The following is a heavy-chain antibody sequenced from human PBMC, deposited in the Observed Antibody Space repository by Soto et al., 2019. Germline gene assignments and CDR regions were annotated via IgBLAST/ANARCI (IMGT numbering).Heavy chain of an antibody. J-gene: IGHJ4*02. V-gene: IGHV1-69*01. CDR1: GGTFSTYA. CDR3: ARGYCYTEPSFDY. D-gene: IGHD2-2*02. Sequence: QVQLVQSGAEVKKPGSSVKVSCKASGGTFSTYAINWVRQAPGQGLEWMGGIIPMLRTAKYGQRFQGRVTITADESTSTAYMELNSLRSEDTAVYYCARGYCYTEPSFDYWGQGTQVTVSS. CDR2: IIPMLRTA.